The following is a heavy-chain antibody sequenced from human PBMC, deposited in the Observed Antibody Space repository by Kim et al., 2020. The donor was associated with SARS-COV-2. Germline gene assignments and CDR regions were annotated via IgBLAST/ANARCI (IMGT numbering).Heavy chain of an antibody. V-gene: IGHV3-30*18. CDR2: ISYDGSNK. CDR3: AKARFTSEYYYGMDV. J-gene: IGHJ6*02. D-gene: IGHD3-16*01. CDR1: GFTFSSYG. Sequence: GGSLRLSCAASGFTFSSYGMHWVRQAPSKGLEWVAVISYDGSNKYYADSVKGRFTISRDNSKNTLYLQMNSLRAEDTAVYYCAKARFTSEYYYGMDVWG.